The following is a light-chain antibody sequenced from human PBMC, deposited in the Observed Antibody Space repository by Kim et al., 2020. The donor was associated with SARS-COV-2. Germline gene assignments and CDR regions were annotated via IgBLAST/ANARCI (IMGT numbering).Light chain of an antibody. V-gene: IGKV1-6*01. CDR3: LQDDDYPLT. Sequence: AIQMTQSPSSLSASVGDRVTITCRASQGIRNDLGWYQQKPGKAPKVLIYGVSSLQSGVPSRFSGSGSGTDFTLTISSLQPEDFATYYCLQDDDYPLTFGGGTKVDIK. CDR1: QGIRND. J-gene: IGKJ4*01. CDR2: GVS.